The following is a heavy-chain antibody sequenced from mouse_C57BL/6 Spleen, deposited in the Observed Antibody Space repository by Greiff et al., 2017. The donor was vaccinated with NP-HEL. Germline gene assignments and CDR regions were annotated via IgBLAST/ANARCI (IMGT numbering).Heavy chain of an antibody. D-gene: IGHD1-1*01. Sequence: EVKLVESGGDLVKPGGSLKLSCAASGFTFSSYGMSWVRQTPDKRLEWVATISSGGSYTYYPDSVKGRFTISRDNAKNTLYLQMSSRKSEDTAMYYCARHETYGYFDYWGQGTTLTVSS. J-gene: IGHJ2*01. CDR2: ISSGGSYT. V-gene: IGHV5-6*01. CDR3: ARHETYGYFDY. CDR1: GFTFSSYG.